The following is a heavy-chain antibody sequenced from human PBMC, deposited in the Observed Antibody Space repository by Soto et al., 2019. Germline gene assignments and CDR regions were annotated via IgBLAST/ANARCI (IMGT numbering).Heavy chain of an antibody. CDR1: CGSISSYY. CDR3: ARDQQLLYAFDI. J-gene: IGHJ3*02. Sequence: PSETLSLTCTGSCGSISSYYWSWIRQPPGKGLEWIGYIYYSGSTNYNPSLKSRVTISVDTSKNQFSLKLSSVTAADTAVYYCARDQQLLYAFDIWGQGTMVTVSS. CDR2: IYYSGST. D-gene: IGHD2-2*01. V-gene: IGHV4-59*01.